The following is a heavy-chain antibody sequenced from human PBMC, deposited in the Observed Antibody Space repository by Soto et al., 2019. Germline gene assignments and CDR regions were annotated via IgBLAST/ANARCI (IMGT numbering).Heavy chain of an antibody. CDR3: ARVLYSYGSGTWYFDL. V-gene: IGHV4-61*01. J-gene: IGHJ2*01. D-gene: IGHD3-10*01. CDR2: IYHSGSS. CDR1: GGSVSSDNYY. Sequence: SETLSLTCSVSGGSVSSDNYYWSWIRQPPGKGLEWIGYIYHSGSSYYSPSLRSRVTMSLDTSKDQLSLGLRSVTAADTAVYYCARVLYSYGSGTWYFDLWGRGTLVT.